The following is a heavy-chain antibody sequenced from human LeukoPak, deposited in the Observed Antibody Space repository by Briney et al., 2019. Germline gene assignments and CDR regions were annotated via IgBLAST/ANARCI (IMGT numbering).Heavy chain of an antibody. V-gene: IGHV3-23*01. Sequence: PGGSLRLSCVASGFTFSTTAMTWVRQAPGKGLEWVSTITNSGDYTNYVDSVKGRFTISRDNSMNTLYLQMNSLRAEDTAIYYCAKRPYTYGPLDFWGQGTLVTVSS. CDR1: GFTFSTTA. J-gene: IGHJ4*02. D-gene: IGHD5-18*01. CDR2: ITNSGDYT. CDR3: AKRPYTYGPLDF.